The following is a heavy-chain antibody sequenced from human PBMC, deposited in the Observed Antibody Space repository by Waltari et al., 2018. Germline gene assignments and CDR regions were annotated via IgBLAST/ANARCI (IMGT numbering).Heavy chain of an antibody. CDR3: ATRIELTLGGFDH. J-gene: IGHJ4*02. D-gene: IGHD1-26*01. Sequence: QVQLVQSGAELRKPGASVKVSCKASGYAFTDYDISWVRQATGQGLQWMGWMNPYNDNTGYSQNCQGRVAMTANTSISTVYMELSSLRPEDTAVYFCATRIELTLGGFDHWGQGTLVTVSS. CDR1: GYAFTDYD. CDR2: MNPYNDNT. V-gene: IGHV1-8*01.